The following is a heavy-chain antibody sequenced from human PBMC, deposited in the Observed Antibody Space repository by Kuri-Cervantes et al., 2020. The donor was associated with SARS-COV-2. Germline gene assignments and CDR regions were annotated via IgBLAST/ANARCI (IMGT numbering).Heavy chain of an antibody. CDR1: GGTFSSYA. J-gene: IGHJ2*01. V-gene: IGHV1-69*04. CDR2: IIPILGTA. Sequence: SVKVSCKASGGTFSSYAVSWVRQAPGQGLEWMGRIIPILGTANYAQKFQGRVTITADKSTSTAYMELSSLRSEDTAVYYCASGQGYCSGGSCYGSYWYFDLWGRGTLVTVSS. CDR3: ASGQGYCSGGSCYGSYWYFDL. D-gene: IGHD2-15*01.